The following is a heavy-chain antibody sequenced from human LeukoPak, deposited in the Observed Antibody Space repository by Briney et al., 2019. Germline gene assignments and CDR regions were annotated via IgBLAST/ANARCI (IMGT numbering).Heavy chain of an antibody. CDR1: GYSFTSYW. Sequence: GESLKISCKGSGYSFTSYWIGWVRQMPGKGLEWMGIIYPGDSDTRYSPSFQGQVTISADKSISTAYLQWSSLKASDTAMYYRARHGYSYGFTYYYYGMDVWGQGTTVAVSS. CDR2: IYPGDSDT. D-gene: IGHD5-18*01. CDR3: ARHGYSYGFTYYYYGMDV. J-gene: IGHJ6*02. V-gene: IGHV5-51*01.